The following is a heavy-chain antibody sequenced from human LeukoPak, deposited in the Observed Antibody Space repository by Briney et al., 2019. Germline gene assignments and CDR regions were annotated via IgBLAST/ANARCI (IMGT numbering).Heavy chain of an antibody. CDR3: AHITYYYDSSGYSFDY. CDR2: IYWDDDK. D-gene: IGHD3-22*01. Sequence: SGPTLVNPTQTLTLTCTFSGFSLSTGGVGVGWIRQPPGKALEWLAFIYWDDDKRYSPSLKSRLTITKDTSKNQVVLTMTNMDPVDTATYYCAHITYYYDSSGYSFDYWGQGTLVTVSS. V-gene: IGHV2-5*02. J-gene: IGHJ4*02. CDR1: GFSLSTGGVG.